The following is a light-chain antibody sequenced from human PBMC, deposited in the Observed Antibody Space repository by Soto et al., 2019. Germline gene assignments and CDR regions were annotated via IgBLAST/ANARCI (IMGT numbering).Light chain of an antibody. CDR2: AAY. J-gene: IGKJ1*01. CDR1: QGISNY. V-gene: IGKV1-27*01. CDR3: QKYNSAPRT. Sequence: DIQMTQSPSSLSASVGDRVTITCRASQGISNYLAWYQQKPGKVPKLLIYAAYTLQSGVPSRFSGSGSGTDFTLTIRSLQAEDVATCYCQKYNSAPRTFGQGTKVEIK.